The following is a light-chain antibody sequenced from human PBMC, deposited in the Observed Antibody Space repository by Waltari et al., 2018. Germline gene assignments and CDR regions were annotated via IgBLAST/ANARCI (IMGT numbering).Light chain of an antibody. CDR3: NCRDSSGNVI. CDR2: AKD. V-gene: IGLV3-19*01. CDR1: SLSTLY. Sequence: SSELTQDPAVSVALGQTVRIPCRGDSLSTLYASWYQQKPGPAPVLDIYAKDTRPSGIPDRFSGSSSGNTASLTITGAQAEDEAEYYCNCRDSSGNVIFGGGTKVTVL. J-gene: IGLJ2*01.